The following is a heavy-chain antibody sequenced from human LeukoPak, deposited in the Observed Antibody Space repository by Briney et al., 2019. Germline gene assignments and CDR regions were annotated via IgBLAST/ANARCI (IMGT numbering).Heavy chain of an antibody. CDR2: ITDSGSA. CDR1: GGSISSYS. J-gene: IGHJ5*02. Sequence: SETLSLTCTVSGGSISSYSWSWIRHPPGKGLEWVGYITDSGSANYNPSLRGRVTLSVDTSKKQYSLKLSSVTAADTAVYDCARGRWCPGPWGQGSLVTVSS. CDR3: ARGRWCPGP. V-gene: IGHV4-59*01. D-gene: IGHD2-8*02.